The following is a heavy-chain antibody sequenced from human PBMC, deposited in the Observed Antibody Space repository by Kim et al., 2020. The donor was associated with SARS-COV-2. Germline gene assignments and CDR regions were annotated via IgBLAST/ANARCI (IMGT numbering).Heavy chain of an antibody. D-gene: IGHD6-19*01. V-gene: IGHV3-30*02. CDR2: SKK. J-gene: IGHJ4*02. CDR3: AKVSGSGWDY. Sequence: SKKYSAGAVNGRLTISRDNSKNTLYLQMNSLRAEDTAVYYCAKVSGSGWDYWGQGTLVTVSS.